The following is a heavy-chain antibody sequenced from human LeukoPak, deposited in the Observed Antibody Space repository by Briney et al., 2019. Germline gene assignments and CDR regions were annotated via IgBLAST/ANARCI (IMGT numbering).Heavy chain of an antibody. D-gene: IGHD6-19*01. CDR3: ARTIAVAGYYYYYYMDV. Sequence: ASVKVSCKASGYTFTSYYMHWVRQAPGQGLEWMGIINPSGGSTSYAQKFQGRVTMTRDTSTSTVYMELSSLRSEDTAVYYCARTIAVAGYYYYYYMDVWDKGTTVTVSS. J-gene: IGHJ6*03. CDR2: INPSGGST. V-gene: IGHV1-46*03. CDR1: GYTFTSYY.